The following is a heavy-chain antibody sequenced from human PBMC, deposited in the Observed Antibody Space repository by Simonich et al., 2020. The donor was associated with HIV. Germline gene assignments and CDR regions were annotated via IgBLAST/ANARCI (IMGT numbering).Heavy chain of an antibody. D-gene: IGHD2-2*01. CDR2: ISSRSSYI. Sequence: EVQLVESGGGLVKPGGSLRLSCAASGFPFNSYSMNWDLQTPGKVLEWFSSISSRSSYIDYADSVKGRFTISRNNAKNSLYLQMNSLRAEDTAVYYCARDGRKGSSTSCSDYWGQGTLVTVSS. CDR3: ARDGRKGSSTSCSDY. V-gene: IGHV3-21*01. CDR1: GFPFNSYS. J-gene: IGHJ4*02.